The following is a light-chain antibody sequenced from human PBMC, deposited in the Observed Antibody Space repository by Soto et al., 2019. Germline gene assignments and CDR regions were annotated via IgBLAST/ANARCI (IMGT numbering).Light chain of an antibody. CDR1: SSDGGSYNL. CDR3: CSYAGSSLRV. CDR2: EGS. V-gene: IGLV2-23*01. J-gene: IGLJ2*01. Sequence: QSVLTQPASVSGSPGQSITISCTGSSSDGGSYNLVSWYQQHPGKAPKLMIYEGSKRPSGVSNRFSGSKSGNTASLTISGLQAEDDADYYCCSYAGSSLRVFGGGTKLTVL.